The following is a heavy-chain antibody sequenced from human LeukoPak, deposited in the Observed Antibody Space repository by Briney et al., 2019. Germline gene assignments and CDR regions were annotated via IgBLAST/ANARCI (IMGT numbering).Heavy chain of an antibody. V-gene: IGHV1-18*01. Sequence: ASVKVSCKASGYTFTSYGISWVRQAPGQGLEWMGWVSAYNGSTNYAQKLQGRVTMTTDTSTSTAYMELRSLRSDDTAVYYCARGLYYYDSSGYYYFDYWGQGTLVTVSS. CDR2: VSAYNGST. CDR1: GYTFTSYG. D-gene: IGHD3-22*01. J-gene: IGHJ4*02. CDR3: ARGLYYYDSSGYYYFDY.